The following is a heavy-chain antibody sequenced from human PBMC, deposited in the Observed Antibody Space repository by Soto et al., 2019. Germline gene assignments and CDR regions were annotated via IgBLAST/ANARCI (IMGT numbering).Heavy chain of an antibody. CDR2: IYYSGST. J-gene: IGHJ6*03. V-gene: IGHV4-59*08. D-gene: IGHD3-3*01. Sequence: LLILPLTCTVSGGSISSFCWPRIRQPPGKGLEWIGYIYYSGSTNYNPSLKSRVTISVATSKTQFSLKLSSVTAADTAVYYCARQDGYYEYMDVWGKGTTVTSSS. CDR3: ARQDGYYEYMDV. CDR1: GGSISSFC.